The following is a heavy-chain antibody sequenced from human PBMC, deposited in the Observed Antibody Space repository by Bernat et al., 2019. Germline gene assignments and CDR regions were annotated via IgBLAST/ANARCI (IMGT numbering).Heavy chain of an antibody. V-gene: IGHV3-11*05. CDR1: GFTFSDYY. J-gene: IGHJ4*02. D-gene: IGHD7-27*01. CDR2: ISSSSSYT. Sequence: QVQLVESGGGLVKPGGSLRLSCAASGFTFSDYYMSWIRQAPGKGLDWVSYISSSSSYTNYADPVKGRFTISRDNSKNTLYLQMNSLRADDTALYYCMRDPNWGEGYWGQGTLVTVSS. CDR3: MRDPNWGEGY.